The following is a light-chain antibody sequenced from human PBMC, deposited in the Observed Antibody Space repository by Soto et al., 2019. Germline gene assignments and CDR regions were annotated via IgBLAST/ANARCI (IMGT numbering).Light chain of an antibody. V-gene: IGKV1-39*01. Sequence: DIQLTQSPTSLSASVGDRVTIACRASQFIDSYLNWYQQKPGKAPKLLIYAASSLQSGVSSRFSGSGSGTDFTLTINSLPPEDFATYYCQQSYSTTRTFGQGTKVEIK. J-gene: IGKJ1*01. CDR2: AAS. CDR3: QQSYSTTRT. CDR1: QFIDSY.